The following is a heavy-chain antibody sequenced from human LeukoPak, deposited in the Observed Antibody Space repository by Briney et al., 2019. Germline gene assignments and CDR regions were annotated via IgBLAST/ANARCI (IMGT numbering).Heavy chain of an antibody. CDR3: AKVPGDHIGSGRSGY. CDR1: GLSFSSQA. D-gene: IGHD3-10*01. CDR2: MSGSGDHI. Sequence: GGSLRLSCAASGLSFSSQAMTWVRQAPGKGLEWVSGMSGSGDHIYYADSVKGRFTISRDNSRDTLYLQMNRLRAEDTAIYYCAKVPGDHIGSGRSGYWGQGTLVTVSS. V-gene: IGHV3-23*01. J-gene: IGHJ4*02.